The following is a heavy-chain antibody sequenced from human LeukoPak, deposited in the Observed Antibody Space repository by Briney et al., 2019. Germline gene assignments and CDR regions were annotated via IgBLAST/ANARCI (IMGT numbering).Heavy chain of an antibody. CDR3: ARLREIPVFGVVTKSTSYFDY. CDR2: LNADGNSI. Sequence: GGSLRLSCAASGFTFSNYWMHWVRQAPGKGLVWVSRLNADGNSITYADSVRGRFTISRDNAKNSLYPQMNSLRAEDTAVYYCARLREIPVFGVVTKSTSYFDYWGQGTLVTVSS. J-gene: IGHJ4*02. CDR1: GFTFSNYW. V-gene: IGHV3-74*01. D-gene: IGHD3-3*01.